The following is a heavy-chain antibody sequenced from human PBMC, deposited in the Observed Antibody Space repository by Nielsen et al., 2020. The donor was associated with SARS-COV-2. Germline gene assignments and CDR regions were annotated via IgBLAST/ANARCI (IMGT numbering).Heavy chain of an antibody. CDR3: ARDSSKAAASEYFQH. CDR1: GFTFSSYA. Sequence: GESLKISCAASGFTFSSYAMHWVRQAPGRGLEWVAVIPYDGSNKYYADSVKGRFTISRDNSKNTLYLQMNSLRAEDTAVYYCARDSSKAAASEYFQHWGQGTLVTVSS. J-gene: IGHJ1*01. D-gene: IGHD6-13*01. CDR2: IPYDGSNK. V-gene: IGHV3-30-3*01.